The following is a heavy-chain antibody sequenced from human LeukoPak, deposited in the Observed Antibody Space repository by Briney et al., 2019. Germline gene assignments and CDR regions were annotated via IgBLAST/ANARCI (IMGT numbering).Heavy chain of an antibody. V-gene: IGHV3-30*18. Sequence: GGSLRLSCAASGFTFSSYGMHWVRQAPGKGLEWVAVISYDGSNKYYADSVKGRFTISRDNSKNTLYLQMNSLRAEDTAVYYCAKPLYPIVAHVWAFDIWGQGTMVTVSS. CDR3: AKPLYPIVAHVWAFDI. CDR2: ISYDGSNK. D-gene: IGHD3-16*01. J-gene: IGHJ3*02. CDR1: GFTFSSYG.